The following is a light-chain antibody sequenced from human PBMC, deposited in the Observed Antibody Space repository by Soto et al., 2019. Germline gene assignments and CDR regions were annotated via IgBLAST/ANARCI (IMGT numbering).Light chain of an antibody. V-gene: IGKV3-20*01. CDR2: GAS. Sequence: EIVLTQSPGLLCSSPVETAILSCRASQSISAKHLAWYQLRPGQSPRLLIYGASGRATGVPGRFSGSGSGTEFTLTISRLEPEDFVVYCCQHFGTSPPYTFGQGTKVDIK. J-gene: IGKJ2*01. CDR1: QSISAKH. CDR3: QHFGTSPPYT.